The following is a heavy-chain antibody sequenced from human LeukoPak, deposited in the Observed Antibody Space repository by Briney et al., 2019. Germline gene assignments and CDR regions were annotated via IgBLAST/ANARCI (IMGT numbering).Heavy chain of an antibody. J-gene: IGHJ6*02. CDR2: TSGSGGST. CDR1: GFTSSSDD. Sequence: GGSLRLSCATSGFTSSSDDMRSASPALRKRLWSVSRTSGSGGSTYYADIVKGRFTISRDNSKNTLYLQMNSLGAEDTAVYYCAKGGSSIWTRDCGMDVWGQGTTVTVSS. CDR3: AKGGSSIWTRDCGMDV. V-gene: IGHV3-23*01. D-gene: IGHD6-13*01.